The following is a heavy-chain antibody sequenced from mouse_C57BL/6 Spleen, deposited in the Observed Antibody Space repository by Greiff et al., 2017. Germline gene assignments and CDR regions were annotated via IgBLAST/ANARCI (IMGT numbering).Heavy chain of an antibody. Sequence: QVQLQQPGAELVKPGASVKMSCKASGYTFTSYWITWVKQRPGQGLEWIGDIYPGTGSTNYNEKFKSKATLTVDTSSSTAYMQLSSLTSDDSAVYNCARAPREAIDDWGQSASVTAAS. J-gene: IGHJ4*01. CDR2: IYPGTGST. CDR1: GYTFTSYW. V-gene: IGHV1-55*01. CDR3: ARAPREAIDD.